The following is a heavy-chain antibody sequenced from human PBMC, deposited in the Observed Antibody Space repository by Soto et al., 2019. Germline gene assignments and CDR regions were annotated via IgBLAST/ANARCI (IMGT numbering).Heavy chain of an antibody. CDR3: ARGSPFYPFDY. J-gene: IGHJ4*02. V-gene: IGHV3-21*01. Sequence: GGSVRLSWAASGFTLSSYSRNWVRQAPGKGMEWVSSISSSSSYIYYADSVKGRFTISRDNAKNSLYLQMNNLRAEDTAVYYCARGSPFYPFDYWGQGTLVTVSS. CDR1: GFTLSSYS. CDR2: ISSSSSYI. D-gene: IGHD3-3*02.